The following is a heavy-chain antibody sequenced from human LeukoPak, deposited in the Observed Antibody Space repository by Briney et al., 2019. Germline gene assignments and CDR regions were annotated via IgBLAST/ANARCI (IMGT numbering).Heavy chain of an antibody. Sequence: GGSLRLSCAASGFTFRTYAMQWVRQAPGKGLEWVADIRHDGSEEYYADSVKGRFTISRDNSKNMLYLEMRSLRAEDTAVFYCGREGAPSGGNGMDVWGKGTTVTVS. J-gene: IGHJ6*04. CDR2: IRHDGSEE. D-gene: IGHD1-14*01. V-gene: IGHV3-33*01. CDR1: GFTFRTYA. CDR3: GREGAPSGGNGMDV.